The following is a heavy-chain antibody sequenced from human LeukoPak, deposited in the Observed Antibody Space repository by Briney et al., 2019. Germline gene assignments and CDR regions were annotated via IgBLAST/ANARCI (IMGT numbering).Heavy chain of an antibody. Sequence: PSQTLSLTCTVSGGSISSGSYYWSWIRQPAGKGLEWIGRIYTSGSTNYNPSLKCRVTISVDTSKNQFSLKLSSVTAADTAVYYCARETNYYDSSGYYYVDGYYFDYWGQGTLVTVSS. CDR1: GGSISSGSYY. V-gene: IGHV4-61*02. J-gene: IGHJ4*02. CDR3: ARETNYYDSSGYYYVDGYYFDY. CDR2: IYTSGST. D-gene: IGHD3-22*01.